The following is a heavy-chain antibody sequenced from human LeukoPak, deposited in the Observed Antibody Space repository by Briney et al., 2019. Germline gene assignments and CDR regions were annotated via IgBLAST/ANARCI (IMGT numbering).Heavy chain of an antibody. V-gene: IGHV4-59*08. CDR3: ARPEVSIVPAAIKRGLDAFDI. J-gene: IGHJ3*02. Sequence: SETLSLACSVSGGPISSHYWSWIRQPPGKGLEWIGYIYYSGSTYYNPSLNSRVTISVDTSKNQFSLKLSSVTAADTAVYYCARPEVSIVPAAIKRGLDAFDIWGQGTMVTVSS. CDR2: IYYSGST. CDR1: GGPISSHY. D-gene: IGHD2-2*01.